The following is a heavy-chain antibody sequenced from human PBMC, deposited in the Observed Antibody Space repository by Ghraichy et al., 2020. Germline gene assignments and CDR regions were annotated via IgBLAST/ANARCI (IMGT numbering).Heavy chain of an antibody. CDR2: IYYSGST. D-gene: IGHD3-22*01. J-gene: IGHJ5*02. CDR3: ARQPRRYFDSSGYYYPNWFDP. Sequence: SETLSLTCTVSGGSISSSNYYWGWIRQPPRKGLEWIGTIYYSGSTYCNPSLKSRVTISVDTSKNQFSLKLSSVTAADTAVYYCARQPRRYFDSSGYYYPNWFDPWGQGTLVTVSS. V-gene: IGHV4-39*01. CDR1: GGSISSSNYY.